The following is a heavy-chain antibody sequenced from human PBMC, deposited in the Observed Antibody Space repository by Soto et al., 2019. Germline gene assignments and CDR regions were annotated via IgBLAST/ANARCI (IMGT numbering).Heavy chain of an antibody. V-gene: IGHV4-34*01. CDR1: GGSFSGYY. CDR2: INHSGST. J-gene: IGHJ5*02. D-gene: IGHD1-20*01. CDR3: ARGRYEGDWFDP. Sequence: PSETLSLTCAVYGGSFSGYYWSWIRQPPGKGLEWIGEINHSGSTNYNPSLKSRVTISVDTSKNQFSLKLSSVTAADTAVYYCARGRYEGDWFDPWGQGTLVTVSS.